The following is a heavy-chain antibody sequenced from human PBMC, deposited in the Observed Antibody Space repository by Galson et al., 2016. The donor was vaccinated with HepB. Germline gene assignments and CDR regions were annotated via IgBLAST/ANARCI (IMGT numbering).Heavy chain of an antibody. D-gene: IGHD6-13*01. CDR1: GFTFSSYW. CDR2: IKQDGSEK. Sequence: SLRLSCAASGFTFSSYWMSWVRQAPGKGLEWLANIKQDGSEKYYVDSVKGRFTISRDNAMNSLYLHMSSLRAEDTALYYCTRTVSATAGIDWGQGTLVTGSA. J-gene: IGHJ4*02. CDR3: TRTVSATAGID. V-gene: IGHV3-7*01.